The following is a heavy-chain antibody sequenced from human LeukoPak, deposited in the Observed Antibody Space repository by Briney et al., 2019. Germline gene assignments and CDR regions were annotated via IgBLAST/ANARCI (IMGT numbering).Heavy chain of an antibody. D-gene: IGHD1-7*01. J-gene: IGHJ5*02. Sequence: PSETLSLTCTVSGGSISSYYWSWIRQPPGEGQEWIGYIYYSGSTNYNPSLKSRVTISVDTSKNQFSLKLSSVTAADTAVYYCARGSWNYVWFDPWGQGTLVTVSS. CDR3: ARGSWNYVWFDP. CDR2: IYYSGST. V-gene: IGHV4-59*01. CDR1: GGSISSYY.